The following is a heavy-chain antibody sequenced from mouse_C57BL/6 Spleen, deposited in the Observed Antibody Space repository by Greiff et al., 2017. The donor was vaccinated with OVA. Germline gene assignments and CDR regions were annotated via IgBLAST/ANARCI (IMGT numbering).Heavy chain of an antibody. V-gene: IGHV5-16*01. CDR2: INYDGSST. J-gene: IGHJ1*03. CDR3: AREGLLHWYFDV. CDR1: GFTFSDYY. Sequence: EVKLMESEGGLVQPGSSMKLSCTASGFTFSDYYMAWVRQVPEKGLEWVANINYDGSSTYYLDSLTSRFIISRDNAKNILYLQMSSLKSEDTATYYCAREGLLHWYFDVWGTGTTVTVSS. D-gene: IGHD2-3*01.